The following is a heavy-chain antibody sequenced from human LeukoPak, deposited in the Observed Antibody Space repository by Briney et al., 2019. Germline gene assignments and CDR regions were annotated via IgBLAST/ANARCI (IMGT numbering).Heavy chain of an antibody. CDR2: ISWNSGSI. Sequence: PGRSLRLSCAASGFTFDDYAMHWVRQAPGKGLEWVSGISWNSGSIGYADSVKGRFTISRDNAKNSLYLQMNSLRAEDTALYYCAKGRLPFRRITHGVSFDPWGREPWSPSPQ. CDR3: AKGRLPFRRITHGVSFDP. J-gene: IGHJ5*02. D-gene: IGHD6-25*01. V-gene: IGHV3-9*01. CDR1: GFTFDDYA.